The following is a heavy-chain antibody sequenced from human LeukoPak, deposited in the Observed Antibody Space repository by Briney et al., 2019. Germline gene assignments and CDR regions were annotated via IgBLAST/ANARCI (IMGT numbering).Heavy chain of an antibody. J-gene: IGHJ5*02. Sequence: ASVKVSCKASGYTFSNYDINWVRQATGQGLEWMGWMNRKSGNTGYAQKFQSRVSMTRDTSVSTAYMELNSLTSEDTAVFYCTRARTAYCSDGNCYLPNWFDPWGQGTLVTVSS. CDR1: GYTFSNYD. D-gene: IGHD2-15*01. V-gene: IGHV1-8*01. CDR3: TRARTAYCSDGNCYLPNWFDP. CDR2: MNRKSGNT.